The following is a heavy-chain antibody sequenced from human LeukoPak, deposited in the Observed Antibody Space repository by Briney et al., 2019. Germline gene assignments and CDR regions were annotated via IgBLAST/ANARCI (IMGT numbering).Heavy chain of an antibody. J-gene: IGHJ5*02. Sequence: GESLKISCKGSGYSFTSYWIGWVRQMPGKGLEWMGIIYPGDSDTRYSPSFQGQVTISADKSISTAYLQWSSLKASDTAMYYCARRSDCSGGSCYSGWFDPWGQGTLVTVSS. V-gene: IGHV5-51*01. CDR1: GYSFTSYW. CDR3: ARRSDCSGGSCYSGWFDP. CDR2: IYPGDSDT. D-gene: IGHD2-15*01.